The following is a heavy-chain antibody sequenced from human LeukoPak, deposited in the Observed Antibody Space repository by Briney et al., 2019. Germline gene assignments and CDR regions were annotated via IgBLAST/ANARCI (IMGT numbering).Heavy chain of an antibody. CDR1: GFTVSSNY. Sequence: GGSLRLSCAASGFTVSSNYMSWVRQAPGKGLEGVSVIYSGGSTYYADSVKGRFTISRHNSKNTLYLQMNSLRAEDTAVYYCARGQSGYSDAFDIWGQGTMVTVSS. J-gene: IGHJ3*02. V-gene: IGHV3-53*04. CDR2: IYSGGST. D-gene: IGHD3-22*01. CDR3: ARGQSGYSDAFDI.